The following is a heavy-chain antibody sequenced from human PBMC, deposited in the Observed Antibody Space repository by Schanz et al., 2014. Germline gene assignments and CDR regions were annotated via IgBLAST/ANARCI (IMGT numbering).Heavy chain of an antibody. D-gene: IGHD5-12*01. Sequence: EVRLVESGGGLAQPGGSLRLSCVASGFAFSSHDMHWVRQVTGKGLQWVSAIHSTGETYYPDSVQGRFTISRENTKNSLYLQMTNLRAGDTAIYYCARVVRYSGYVRHWFFDLWGRGTSVTVSS. CDR3: ARVVRYSGYVRHWFFDL. CDR1: GFAFSSHD. V-gene: IGHV3-13*01. CDR2: IHSTGET. J-gene: IGHJ2*01.